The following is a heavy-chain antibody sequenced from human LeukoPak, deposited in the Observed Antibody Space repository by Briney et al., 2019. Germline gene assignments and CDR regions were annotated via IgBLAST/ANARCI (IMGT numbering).Heavy chain of an antibody. D-gene: IGHD1-14*01. CDR1: GGSISSSNYY. J-gene: IGHJ4*02. Sequence: SETLSLTCTVSGGSISSSNYYWGWIRQPPGKGLEWIGSIHYSGSTYYNPSLKSRVTISVDTSKNQFSLKLSSVTAADTAVYYCARDGIWGQGTLVTVSS. V-gene: IGHV4-39*07. CDR3: ARDGI. CDR2: IHYSGST.